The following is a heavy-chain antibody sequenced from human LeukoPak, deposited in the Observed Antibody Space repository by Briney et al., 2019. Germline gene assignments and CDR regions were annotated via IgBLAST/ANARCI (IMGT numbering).Heavy chain of an antibody. CDR2: IYPGDSDT. Sequence: GESLKISCKGSGYSFTSYWIGWVRQMPGKGLEWMGIIYPGDSDTRYSPSFQGQVTISADKSISTAYLQWSSLKASDTAMYYCARRSVGSSGWARTYYFDYWGQGTLVTVSS. D-gene: IGHD6-19*01. CDR1: GYSFTSYW. CDR3: ARRSVGSSGWARTYYFDY. V-gene: IGHV5-51*01. J-gene: IGHJ4*02.